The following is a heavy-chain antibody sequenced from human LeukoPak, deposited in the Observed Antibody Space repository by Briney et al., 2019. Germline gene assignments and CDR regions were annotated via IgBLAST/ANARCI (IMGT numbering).Heavy chain of an antibody. CDR3: ARDRLLDY. CDR1: GGSISSGDSY. CDR2: IYYSGST. D-gene: IGHD2-15*01. J-gene: IGHJ4*02. V-gene: IGHV4-30-4*01. Sequence: SQTLSLTCTVSGGSISSGDSYWGWIRQPPGKGLEGIGYIYYSGSTYYNPSLKSRVTISVDTSKNQFSLTLSSVTAADTAVYYCARDRLLDYWGQGTLVTVSS.